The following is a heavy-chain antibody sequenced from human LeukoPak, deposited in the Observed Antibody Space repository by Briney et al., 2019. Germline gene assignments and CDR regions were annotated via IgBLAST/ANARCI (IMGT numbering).Heavy chain of an antibody. CDR2: ISAYNGNT. CDR1: GYTFTSYG. D-gene: IGHD3-3*01. J-gene: IGHJ4*02. V-gene: IGHV1-18*01. Sequence: SVKVSCKASGYTFTSYGISWVRQAPGQGLEWMGWISAYNGNTNYAQKLQGRVTMTTDTSTSTAYMELRSLRSDDTAVYYCARDGGSGYYDFWSGYYGLDYFDYWGQGTLVTVSS. CDR3: ARDGGSGYYDFWSGYYGLDYFDY.